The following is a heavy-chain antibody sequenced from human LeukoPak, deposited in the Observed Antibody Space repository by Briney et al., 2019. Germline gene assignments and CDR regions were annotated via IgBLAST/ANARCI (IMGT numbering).Heavy chain of an antibody. Sequence: ASVKVSCKVSGYTLTELSMHWVRQAPGKGLEWMGGFDPEDGETIYAQKFQGGVTMTEDTSTDTAYMELSSLRSEDTAVYYCATPRPNLYYYDSSGYGGNYFDYWGQGTLVTVSS. V-gene: IGHV1-24*01. CDR3: ATPRPNLYYYDSSGYGGNYFDY. CDR1: GYTLTELS. D-gene: IGHD3-22*01. J-gene: IGHJ4*02. CDR2: FDPEDGET.